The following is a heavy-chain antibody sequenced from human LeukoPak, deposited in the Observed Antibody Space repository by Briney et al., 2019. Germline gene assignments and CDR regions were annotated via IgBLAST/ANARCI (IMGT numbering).Heavy chain of an antibody. D-gene: IGHD2-15*01. J-gene: IGHJ3*02. V-gene: IGHV3-30*04. CDR2: ISYDGCNK. Sequence: GGSLRLSCAASGFTFSSYAMHWVRQAPGKGLEWGAVISYDGCNKYYADSVKGRFTISRDNSKNTLYLQMNSLRAEDTAVYYCARDRDIVVVVATYHAFDIWGQGTMVTVSS. CDR1: GFTFSSYA. CDR3: ARDRDIVVVVATYHAFDI.